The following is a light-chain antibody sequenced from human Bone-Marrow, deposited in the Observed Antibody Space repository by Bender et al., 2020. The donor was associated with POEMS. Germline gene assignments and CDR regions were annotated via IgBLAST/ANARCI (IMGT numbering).Light chain of an antibody. CDR1: SNDIGNYNL. Sequence: QSALTQPASVSGSPGQSITISCTATSNDIGNYNLVSWFQHHPGKAPKLLIYEGSQRPSGVSNRFSGSKSGNTASLTVSGLQAEDEADYYCSSYAGSNNLYVFGTGTKVTVL. CDR3: SSYAGSNNLYV. V-gene: IGLV2-14*02. CDR2: EGS. J-gene: IGLJ1*01.